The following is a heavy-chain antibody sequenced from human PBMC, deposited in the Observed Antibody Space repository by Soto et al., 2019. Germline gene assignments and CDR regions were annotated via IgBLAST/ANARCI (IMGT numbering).Heavy chain of an antibody. CDR2: IIPIFGTA. J-gene: IGHJ3*02. CDR3: ATENDSSGLPRKVDDFDI. Sequence: QVQLVQSGAEVKKPGSSVKVSCKASGGTFSSYAISWVRQAPGQGLEWMGGIIPIFGTANYAQKFQGRVTITADESTSTAYMELSSLRSEDTAVYYCATENDSSGLPRKVDDFDIWGQGTMVAVAS. V-gene: IGHV1-69*01. CDR1: GGTFSSYA. D-gene: IGHD3-22*01.